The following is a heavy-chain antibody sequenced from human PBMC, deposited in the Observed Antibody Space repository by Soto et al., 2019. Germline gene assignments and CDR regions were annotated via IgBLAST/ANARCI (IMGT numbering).Heavy chain of an antibody. CDR1: GFTFSSYG. D-gene: IGHD6-13*01. J-gene: IGHJ4*02. V-gene: IGHV3-30*18. CDR2: ISYDGSNK. Sequence: QVQLVESGGGVVQPGRSLRLSCAASGFTFSSYGMHWVRQAPGKGLEWVAVISYDGSNKYYADSVKGRFTISRDNSKNPLYLQMNSLRAEDTAVYYCAKDRAAATYYFDYWGQGTLVTVSS. CDR3: AKDRAAATYYFDY.